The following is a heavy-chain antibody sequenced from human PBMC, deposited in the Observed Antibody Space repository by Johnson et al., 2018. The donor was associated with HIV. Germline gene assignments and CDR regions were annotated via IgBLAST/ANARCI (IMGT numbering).Heavy chain of an antibody. CDR1: RFTFSSYA. D-gene: IGHD1-26*01. V-gene: IGHV3-13*01. J-gene: IGHJ3*02. Sequence: VQLVESGGGVVQPGRSLRLSCAASRFTFSSYAFHWVRQATGKGLEWVSAIGTAGDTYYPGSVKGRFTISRENAKNSLYLQMNSLRAGDTAVYYCARGAMGAFDIWGQGTIVTVSS. CDR3: ARGAMGAFDI. CDR2: IGTAGDT.